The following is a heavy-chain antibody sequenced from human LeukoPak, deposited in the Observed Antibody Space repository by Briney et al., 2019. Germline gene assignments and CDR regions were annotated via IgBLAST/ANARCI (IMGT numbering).Heavy chain of an antibody. J-gene: IGHJ4*02. V-gene: IGHV3-15*01. D-gene: IGHD6-13*01. CDR3: TTASWAAAGDFDY. CDR1: GFTFGDYA. Sequence: GGSLRLSCTASGFTFGDYAMSWVRQAPGKGLEWVGRIKSKTDGGTTDYAAPVKGRFTISRDDSKNTLYLQMNSLKTEDTAVYYCTTASWAAAGDFDYWGQGTLVTVSS. CDR2: IKSKTDGGTT.